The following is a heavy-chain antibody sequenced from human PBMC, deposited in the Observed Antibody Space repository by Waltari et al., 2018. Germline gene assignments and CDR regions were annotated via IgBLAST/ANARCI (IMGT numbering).Heavy chain of an antibody. CDR2: IGSSSSYI. CDR3: AREGDIVVVPAADAFDI. J-gene: IGHJ3*02. Sequence: EVQLVESGGGLVKPGGSLRLSCAASGFTFSSYSMNWVRQAPGKGLEWVSSIGSSSSYIYYADSVKGRFTISRDNAKNSLYLQMNSLRAEDTAVYYCAREGDIVVVPAADAFDIWGQGTMVTVSS. CDR1: GFTFSSYS. V-gene: IGHV3-21*01. D-gene: IGHD2-2*01.